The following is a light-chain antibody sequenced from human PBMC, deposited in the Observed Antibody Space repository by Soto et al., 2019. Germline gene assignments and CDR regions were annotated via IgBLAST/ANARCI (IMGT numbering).Light chain of an antibody. V-gene: IGKV4-1*01. CDR1: QRVLYNSNDKNY. CDR3: QQYYSTPRT. CDR2: WAS. Sequence: DIVMTQSPDSLAVSLGERATINCKSSQRVLYNSNDKNYFAWYQQKQGQPPKLLIYWASTRESGVPDRFSGSGSGTDFTLTISSLQAEDVAVYYCQQYYSTPRTFGQGTKLEIK. J-gene: IGKJ2*01.